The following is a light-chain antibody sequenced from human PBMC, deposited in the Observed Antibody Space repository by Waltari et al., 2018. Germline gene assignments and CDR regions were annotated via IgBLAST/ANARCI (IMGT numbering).Light chain of an antibody. V-gene: IGKV3-15*01. CDR2: AAS. Sequence: DIVMTQSPATLSVSPGESVTLSCRASQRITTNLAWYHQRPGQAPRRLIYAASSRPTGIPARFSGSGYGRDFSLTINSLESEDSGVYYCQQFDDWASFGQGTRLEIK. J-gene: IGKJ5*01. CDR1: QRITTN. CDR3: QQFDDWAS.